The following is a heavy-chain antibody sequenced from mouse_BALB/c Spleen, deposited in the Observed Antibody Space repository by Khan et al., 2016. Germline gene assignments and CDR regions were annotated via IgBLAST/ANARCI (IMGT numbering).Heavy chain of an antibody. V-gene: IGHV2-9-2*01. J-gene: IGHJ4*01. CDR2: IWTGGGT. Sequence: QVQLKESGPGLVAPSQSLSITCTVSGFSLTSYDISWIRQPPGKGLEWLGGIWTGGGTNYNSAFMSRMIISKDNSKSQVFLKMNSLQTDDTAISYCVREGYGTTYGAIDYWGQGTSVTVSS. D-gene: IGHD1-1*01. CDR1: GFSLTSYD. CDR3: VREGYGTTYGAIDY.